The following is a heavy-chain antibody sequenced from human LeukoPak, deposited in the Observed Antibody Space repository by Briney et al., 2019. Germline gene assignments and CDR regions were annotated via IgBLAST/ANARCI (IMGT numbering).Heavy chain of an antibody. CDR2: INHSGST. CDR3: ARGPSYGYGDYGDYYYYYYMDV. CDR1: GGSFSGYY. V-gene: IGHV4-34*01. Sequence: SETLSLTCAVYGGSFSGYYWSWIRQPPGKGLEWIGEINHSGSTNYNPSLKSRVTISVDTSKNQFSLKLSSVTAADTAVYYCARGPSYGYGDYGDYYYYYYMDVWGKGTTVTVSS. J-gene: IGHJ6*03. D-gene: IGHD4-17*01.